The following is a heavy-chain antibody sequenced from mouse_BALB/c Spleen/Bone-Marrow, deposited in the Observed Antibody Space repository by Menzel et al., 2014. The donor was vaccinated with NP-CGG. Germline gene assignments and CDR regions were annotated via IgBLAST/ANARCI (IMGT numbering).Heavy chain of an antibody. J-gene: IGHJ3*01. CDR3: ARYYRYDGFAY. D-gene: IGHD2-14*01. V-gene: IGHV1-7*01. CDR2: INPSTGYT. Sequence: SGAELAKPGASVKMSCKASGYTFTSYWMHWVKQRPGQGLEWIGYINPSTGYTEYNQKFKDKATLTADKSSSTAYMQLSSLTSEDSAVYYCARYYRYDGFAYWGQGTLVTVSA. CDR1: GYTFTSYW.